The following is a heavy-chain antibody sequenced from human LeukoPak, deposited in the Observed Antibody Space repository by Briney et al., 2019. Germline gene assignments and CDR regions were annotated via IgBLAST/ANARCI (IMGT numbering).Heavy chain of an antibody. Sequence: GGSLRLSCAASGFTFDDYAMHWVRQAPGKGLEWVSLISWDGGSTYYADSVKGRFTISRDNSKNSLYLQMNSLRSEDTAVYYCATEKDYGGNSDWFDPWGQGTLVTVSS. CDR1: GFTFDDYA. CDR3: ATEKDYGGNSDWFDP. D-gene: IGHD4-23*01. V-gene: IGHV3-43D*03. J-gene: IGHJ5*02. CDR2: ISWDGGST.